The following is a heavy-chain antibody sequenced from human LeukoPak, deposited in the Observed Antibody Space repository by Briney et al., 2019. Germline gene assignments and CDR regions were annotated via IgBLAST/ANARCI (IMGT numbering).Heavy chain of an antibody. J-gene: IGHJ3*02. CDR1: GGSISSSSYY. CDR3: ARAPEEYYDILTGYRDAFDI. CDR2: IYYSGST. V-gene: IGHV4-39*07. Sequence: SETLSLTCTVSGGSISSSSYYWGCIRQPPGKGLECIGSIYYSGSTYYNPSLKSRVTISVDTSKNQFSLKLSSVTAADTAVYYCARAPEEYYDILTGYRDAFDIWGQGTMVTVSS. D-gene: IGHD3-9*01.